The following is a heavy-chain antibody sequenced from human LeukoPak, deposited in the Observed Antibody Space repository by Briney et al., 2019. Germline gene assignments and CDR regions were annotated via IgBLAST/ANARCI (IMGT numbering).Heavy chain of an antibody. CDR2: ISSSSSTI. J-gene: IGHJ5*02. V-gene: IGHV3-48*01. Sequence: GGSLRLSCAASGFTFSSYSMNWVRQAPGKGLEWVSYISSSSSTIYYADSVKGRFTISRDNAKNSLYLQMNSLRAEDTAVYYGARGGDDYVWGSYRPSPYNWFDPWGQGTLVTVSS. CDR3: ARGGDDYVWGSYRPSPYNWFDP. D-gene: IGHD3-16*02. CDR1: GFTFSSYS.